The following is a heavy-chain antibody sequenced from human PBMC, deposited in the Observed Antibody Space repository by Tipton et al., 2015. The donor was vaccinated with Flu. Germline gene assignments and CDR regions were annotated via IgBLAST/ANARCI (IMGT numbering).Heavy chain of an antibody. V-gene: IGHV4-59*01. CDR2: IYYSGST. CDR3: AREGVGYYDFWSGYSNYGMGV. CDR1: GGSISSYY. J-gene: IGHJ6*02. Sequence: LRLSCTVSGGSISSYYWSWIRQPPGKGLEWIGYIYYSGSTNYNPSLKSRVTISVDTSKNQFSLKLSSVTAADTAVYYYAREGVGYYDFWSGYSNYGMGVWGQGTTVTVSS. D-gene: IGHD3-3*01.